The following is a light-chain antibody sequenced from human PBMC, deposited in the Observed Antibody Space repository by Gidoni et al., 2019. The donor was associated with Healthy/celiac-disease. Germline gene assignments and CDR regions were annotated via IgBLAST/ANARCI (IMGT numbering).Light chain of an antibody. J-gene: IGKJ4*01. CDR1: QSVLYSSNNKNY. Sequence: DIVMTQSPDSLAVSLGERATINCKSSQSVLYSSNNKNYLAWYQQKPGQPPKLLIYWASTRESVVPDRFSVSGSGTDFTLTISSLQAEDVAVYYCQQYYSTPPTFGGGTKVEIK. CDR3: QQYYSTPPT. V-gene: IGKV4-1*01. CDR2: WAS.